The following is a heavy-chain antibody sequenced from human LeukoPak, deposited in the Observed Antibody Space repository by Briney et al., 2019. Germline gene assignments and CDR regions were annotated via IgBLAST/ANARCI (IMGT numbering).Heavy chain of an antibody. D-gene: IGHD3/OR15-3a*01. CDR3: ARQEIGLRSFDP. CDR2: IYYTGTT. Sequence: PSETLSLTCTVSGGSISSSLYHWGWIRQSPGKNLEWLGSIYYTGTTHYNPSLKSRVTISVDTSKNQFSLNLSSVTAADTAVYYWARQEIGLRSFDPWGQGTLVTVSS. CDR1: GGSISSSLYH. J-gene: IGHJ5*02. V-gene: IGHV4-39*01.